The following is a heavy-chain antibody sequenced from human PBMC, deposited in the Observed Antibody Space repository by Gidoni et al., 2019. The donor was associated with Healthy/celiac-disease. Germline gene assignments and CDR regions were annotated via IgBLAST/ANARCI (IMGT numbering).Heavy chain of an antibody. D-gene: IGHD1-26*01. CDR2: IRSKAYGGTT. CDR1: GFTFGDYA. CDR3: TREQWELPYFDY. J-gene: IGHJ4*02. Sequence: GFTFGDYAMSWFRQAPGKGLEWVGFIRSKAYGGTTEYAASVKGRFTISRDDSKSIAYLQINSLKTEDTAVYYCTREQWELPYFDYWGQGTLVTVSS. V-gene: IGHV3-49*03.